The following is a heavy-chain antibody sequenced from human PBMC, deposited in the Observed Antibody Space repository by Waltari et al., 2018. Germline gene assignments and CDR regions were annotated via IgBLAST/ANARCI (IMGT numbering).Heavy chain of an antibody. D-gene: IGHD3-3*01. Sequence: EVQLLESGGDLIPPGGSLRLSCPASGFSFSTYAMSWVRQAPGKGRGWVSTISGRGDRTYYADSVKGRFTISRDKSKNTLYLQMNSLRAEDTAMYYCAKDRNAIFGDYWGQGTLVTVSS. J-gene: IGHJ4*02. CDR3: AKDRNAIFGDY. CDR1: GFSFSTYA. CDR2: ISGRGDRT. V-gene: IGHV3-23*01.